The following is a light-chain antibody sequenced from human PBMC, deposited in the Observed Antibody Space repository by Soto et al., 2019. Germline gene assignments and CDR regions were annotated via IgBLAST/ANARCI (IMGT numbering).Light chain of an antibody. V-gene: IGKV1-6*01. CDR2: AAS. J-gene: IGKJ1*01. Sequence: IQMTQSPSTLSASVGDRVTITCRASQGIKNDLGWYQQKPGKAPKLLIYAASSLQSGVPSRFSGSGSGTDFTLTISSLQPDDFATYYCLQDYTYPLTFGQGTKVDIK. CDR3: LQDYTYPLT. CDR1: QGIKND.